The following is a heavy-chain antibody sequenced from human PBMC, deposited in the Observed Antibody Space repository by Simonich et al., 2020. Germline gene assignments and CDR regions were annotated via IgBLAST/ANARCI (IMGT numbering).Heavy chain of an antibody. D-gene: IGHD6-13*01. CDR2: IYHRGVT. CDR1: GYSISSGSY. J-gene: IGHJ6*02. Sequence: QVQLQESGPGLVKPSETLSLTCAVSGYSISSGSYGGWIRQPPGKGLEWIGSIYHRGVTYDNPTLNSRVTISVDTSKNQFSLKLSSVTAADTAVYYCARVGYSNYYYYGMDVWGQGTTVTVSS. V-gene: IGHV4-38-2*01. CDR3: ARVGYSNYYYYGMDV.